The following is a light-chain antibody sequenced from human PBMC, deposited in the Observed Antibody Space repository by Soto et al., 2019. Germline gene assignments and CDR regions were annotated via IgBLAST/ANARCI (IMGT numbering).Light chain of an antibody. CDR3: TSYTTTATPVV. CDR1: SSDVGGYDY. CDR2: EVN. V-gene: IGLV2-14*01. J-gene: IGLJ2*01. Sequence: QSVLTQPASVSGSPGQSITISCTGTSSDVGGYDYVSWFQQHPGKVPKLIIYEVNNRPSGVSNRFSGSKSGNTASLTISGLQPEDEADYYCTSYTTTATPVVFGGGTKVTAL.